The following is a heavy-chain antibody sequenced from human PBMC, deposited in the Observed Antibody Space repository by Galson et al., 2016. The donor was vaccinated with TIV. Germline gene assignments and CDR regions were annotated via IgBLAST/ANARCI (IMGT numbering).Heavy chain of an antibody. CDR1: GGPISSGGYY. CDR2: IFHSGST. J-gene: IGHJ4*02. Sequence: TLSLTCTVSGGPISSGGYYWSWIRQHPGKGLEWIGYIFHSGSTYYNPSLKSRVTISVDTPKKQLSLMMSSVTAADTAMYFCARHHEWDWELPYWGQGTLVSVSS. D-gene: IGHD1-26*01. V-gene: IGHV4-31*03. CDR3: ARHHEWDWELPY.